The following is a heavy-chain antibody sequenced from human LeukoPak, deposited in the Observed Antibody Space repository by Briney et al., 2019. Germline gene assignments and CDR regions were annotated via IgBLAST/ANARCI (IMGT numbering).Heavy chain of an antibody. D-gene: IGHD6-19*01. V-gene: IGHV3-23*01. Sequence: GGSLRLSCAASGFTFSSYAMSWVRQAPGKGLEWVSAISGSGGSTYYADSVKGRFTISRDNSKNTLYLQMNSLRAEDTAVYYCAKDRACLLAGTHAFDIWGQGTMVTVSS. CDR1: GFTFSSYA. CDR3: AKDRACLLAGTHAFDI. CDR2: ISGSGGST. J-gene: IGHJ3*02.